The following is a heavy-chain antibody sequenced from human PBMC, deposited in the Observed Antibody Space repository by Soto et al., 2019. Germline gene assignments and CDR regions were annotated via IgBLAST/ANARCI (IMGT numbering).Heavy chain of an antibody. CDR1: GFTFTLYA. CDR2: ISHDGSIK. Sequence: PGGSLRLSCAASGFTFTLYAIHWVRQAPGKGLEWVAVISHDGSIKYYTDSVKGRFTISRDNSLHTVYLQMISLGPEDTAVYFCARSSGVSTPDFDYWGQGALVTVSS. CDR3: ARSSGVSTPDFDY. J-gene: IGHJ4*02. V-gene: IGHV3-30-3*01. D-gene: IGHD3-10*01.